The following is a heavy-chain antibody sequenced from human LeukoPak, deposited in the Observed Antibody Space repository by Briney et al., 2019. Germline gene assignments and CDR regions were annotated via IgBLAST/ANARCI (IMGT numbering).Heavy chain of an antibody. CDR3: ARNQPDTGHRPSNL. V-gene: IGHV3-7*01. Sequence: GGSLRLSCLASGFTFSTDWMTWVRQAPGKGLEWVANIKGDGSEEDYVGSVRGRFIISRDNAKNSLYLQMNNLRVEDTALYYCARNQPDTGHRPSNLWGHGTLVTVSS. D-gene: IGHD1-14*01. J-gene: IGHJ5*02. CDR2: IKGDGSEE. CDR1: GFTFSTDW.